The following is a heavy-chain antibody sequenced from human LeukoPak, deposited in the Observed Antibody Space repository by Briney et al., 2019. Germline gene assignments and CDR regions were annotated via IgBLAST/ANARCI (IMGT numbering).Heavy chain of an antibody. Sequence: KPSQTLSLTCTVSGGSISSGGYYWSWIRQHPGKGLEWIGYIYYSGSTYYNPSLKSRVTISVDTSKNQFSLKLSSVPAADTAVFYCARDYLPSPRNWNYENWFDPWGQGTLVTVSS. CDR1: GGSISSGGYY. CDR2: IYYSGST. J-gene: IGHJ5*02. CDR3: ARDYLPSPRNWNYENWFDP. V-gene: IGHV4-31*03. D-gene: IGHD1-7*01.